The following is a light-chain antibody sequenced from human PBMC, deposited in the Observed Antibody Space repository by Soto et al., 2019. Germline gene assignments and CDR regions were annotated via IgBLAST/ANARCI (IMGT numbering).Light chain of an antibody. Sequence: IVLTQSPGTLSLSPGERATLSCRASQSVSSSYFAWYQKPPGQAPRLLSYGASSRATGIPARFSGSRSGTDCTLTISSLGPQESAVYYVHHRNKSPPGWTFGQGTKVDIK. J-gene: IGKJ1*01. CDR2: GAS. CDR1: QSVSSSY. CDR3: HHRNKSPPGWT. V-gene: IGKV3D-20*02.